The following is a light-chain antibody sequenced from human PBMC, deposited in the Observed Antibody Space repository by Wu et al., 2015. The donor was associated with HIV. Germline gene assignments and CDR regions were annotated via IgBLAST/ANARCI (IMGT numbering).Light chain of an antibody. CDR2: AAS. V-gene: IGKV1-39*01. CDR1: QSISNY. J-gene: IGKJ4*01. CDR3: QESYTTAVT. Sequence: DMQMTQSPSSLPASVGDRVTITCRTSQSISNYLNWYQYKPGEAPKLLIYAASSLQSGVPSRFSGSGSGTDFILTINSLQPEDFATYYCQESYTTAVTFGGGPRWRSN.